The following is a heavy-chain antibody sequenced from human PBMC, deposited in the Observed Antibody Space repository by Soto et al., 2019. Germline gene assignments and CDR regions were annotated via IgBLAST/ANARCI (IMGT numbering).Heavy chain of an antibody. Sequence: PSQTLSLTGASSGGSVSSNSAAWNWIRQSPSRGLEWLGRTYYRSKWYNDYAVSVKSRITINPDTSKNQFSLQLNSVTPEDTAVYYCAREEKNWNYVSAFDIWGQGTMVTVSS. CDR2: TYYRSKWYN. CDR3: AREEKNWNYVSAFDI. J-gene: IGHJ3*02. D-gene: IGHD1-7*01. CDR1: GGSVSSNSAA. V-gene: IGHV6-1*01.